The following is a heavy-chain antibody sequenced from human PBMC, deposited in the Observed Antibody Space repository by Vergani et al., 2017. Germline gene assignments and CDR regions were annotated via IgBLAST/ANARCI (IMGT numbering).Heavy chain of an antibody. J-gene: IGHJ3*02. CDR3: ASMDRWLQGVDAFDI. CDR1: GYTFTSYY. Sequence: QVQLVQSGAEVKKPGASVKVSCKASGYTFTSYYMHWVRQAPGQGLEWMGIINPSGGSTSYAQKFQGRVTMTRDTSTSTVYMELSSLRSEDTAVYYCASMDRWLQGVDAFDIWGQGTLVTVSS. V-gene: IGHV1-46*01. D-gene: IGHD5-24*01. CDR2: INPSGGST.